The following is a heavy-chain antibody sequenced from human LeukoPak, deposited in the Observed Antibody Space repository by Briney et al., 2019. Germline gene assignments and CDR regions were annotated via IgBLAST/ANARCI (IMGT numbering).Heavy chain of an antibody. D-gene: IGHD2-2*02. CDR3: AKDSDGDCSSTSCYRDYYMDV. CDR2: IYSGGST. J-gene: IGHJ6*03. CDR1: GFTVSSNY. V-gene: IGHV3-53*05. Sequence: GGSLRLSCAASGFTVSSNYMSWVRQAPGKGLEWVSVIYSGGSTYYADSVKGRFTISRDNSKNTLFLQMNSLRAEDTAVYYCAKDSDGDCSSTSCYRDYYMDVWGKGTTVTVSS.